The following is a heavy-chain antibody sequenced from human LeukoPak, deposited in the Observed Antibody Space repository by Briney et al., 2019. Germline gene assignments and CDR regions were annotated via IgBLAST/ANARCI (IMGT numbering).Heavy chain of an antibody. CDR2: FDPEDGET. CDR1: GYTLTELS. D-gene: IGHD4-23*01. V-gene: IGHV1-24*01. CDR3: ARGGGSDYGMDV. J-gene: IGHJ6*02. Sequence: ASVKVSCKVSGYTLTELSMHWVRQAPGKGLEWMGGFDPEDGETIYAQKFQGRVTMTEDTSTDTAYMELSSLRSEDTAVYYCARGGGSDYGMDVWGQGTTVTVSS.